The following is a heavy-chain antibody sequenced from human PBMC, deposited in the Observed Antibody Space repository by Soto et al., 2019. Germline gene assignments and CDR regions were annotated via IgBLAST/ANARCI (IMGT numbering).Heavy chain of an antibody. D-gene: IGHD3-10*01. V-gene: IGHV1-18*03. J-gene: IGHJ4*02. CDR1: GSTCTTYG. Sequence: ASVEVSYKGSGSTCTTYGISWVRQAPGQGLEWMGWISAYNGNTNYAKKLQGRVTMTTDTSTSTAYMELRSLRSADMAVYYCARVYGSGRLNYWGQGTLVTVSS. CDR2: ISAYNGNT. CDR3: ARVYGSGRLNY.